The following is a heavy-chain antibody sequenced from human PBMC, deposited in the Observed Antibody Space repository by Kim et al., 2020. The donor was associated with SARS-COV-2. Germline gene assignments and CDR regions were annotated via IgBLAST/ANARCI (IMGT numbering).Heavy chain of an antibody. V-gene: IGHV4-31*01. Sequence: SLNSLVTISVDTSKNQFSLKLSSVTAADTAVYYCARTSVVRGVIPTTFDYWGQGTLVTVSS. J-gene: IGHJ4*02. D-gene: IGHD3-10*01. CDR3: ARTSVVRGVIPTTFDY.